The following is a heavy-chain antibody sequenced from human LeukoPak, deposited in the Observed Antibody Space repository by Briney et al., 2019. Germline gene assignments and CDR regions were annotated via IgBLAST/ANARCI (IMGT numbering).Heavy chain of an antibody. V-gene: IGHV1-2*02. Sequence: ASVRGSCKASEYTFTDYYMHWVRQAPGQGLEWMGWINPNSGDTNYAQKFQGRVTMTRDPSISTAYMALTRLRSDDTAVYYCARDAWLVGTTNLYYFDYWGQGSLVTVSS. CDR2: INPNSGDT. D-gene: IGHD1-26*01. J-gene: IGHJ4*02. CDR1: EYTFTDYY. CDR3: ARDAWLVGTTNLYYFDY.